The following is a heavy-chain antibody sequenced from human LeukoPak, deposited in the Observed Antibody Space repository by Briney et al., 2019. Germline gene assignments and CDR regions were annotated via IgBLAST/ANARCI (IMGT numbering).Heavy chain of an antibody. J-gene: IGHJ4*02. CDR1: GYTFTGYY. CDR3: ARGSITIFGVVRKYFDY. CDR2: INPNSGGT. V-gene: IGHV1-2*02. D-gene: IGHD3-3*01. Sequence: ASVKVSRKASGYTFTGYYMHWVRQAPGQGLEWMGWINPNSGGTNYAQKFQGRVTMTRDTSISTAYMELSRLRSDDTAVYYCARGSITIFGVVRKYFDYWGQGTLVTVSS.